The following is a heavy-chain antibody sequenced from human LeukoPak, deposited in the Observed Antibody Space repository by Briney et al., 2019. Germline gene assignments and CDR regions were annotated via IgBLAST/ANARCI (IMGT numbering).Heavy chain of an antibody. CDR1: ADSINTYF. J-gene: IGHJ4*02. CDR2: IYYSGST. V-gene: IGHV4-59*01. Sequence: SETLSLTCTVSADSINTYFWSRIRQPPGKGLAWIGFIYYSGSTSYNPSLQSRVSISLDTSKNQFSLKLTSVTAADTAVYYCARNQRGYSYGPFDYWGQGILVTVSS. CDR3: ARNQRGYSYGPFDY. D-gene: IGHD5-18*01.